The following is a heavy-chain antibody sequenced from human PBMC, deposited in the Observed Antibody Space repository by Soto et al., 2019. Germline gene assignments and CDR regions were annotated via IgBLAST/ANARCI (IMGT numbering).Heavy chain of an antibody. CDR1: GGSFSGYY. V-gene: IGHV4-34*01. D-gene: IGHD3-10*01. J-gene: IGHJ6*02. Sequence: SEPLSLSCAVYGGSFSGYYWSWIRQPPGKGLEWIGEINHSGSTNYNPSLKSRVTISVDTSKNQFSLKLSSVTAADTAVYYCARGGYYGSGSYSNYYYYYHGMDVWGQGTTVTVSS. CDR3: ARGGYYGSGSYSNYYYYYHGMDV. CDR2: INHSGST.